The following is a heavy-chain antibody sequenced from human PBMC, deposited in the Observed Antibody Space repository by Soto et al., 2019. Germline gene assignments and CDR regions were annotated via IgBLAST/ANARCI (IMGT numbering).Heavy chain of an antibody. D-gene: IGHD3-22*01. J-gene: IGHJ4*02. CDR2: IYYSGST. Sequence: SETLSLTCSVSGGTISNSGYYWGWIRQPPGKGLEWIGSIYYSGSTYYNPSLKSRLTISVDTSKNQFSLKLSSVTAADTAVYYCARRYYYDSSGYYYGSYYFDYWGQGTLVTVSS. V-gene: IGHV4-39*01. CDR3: ARRYYYDSSGYYYGSYYFDY. CDR1: GGTISNSGYY.